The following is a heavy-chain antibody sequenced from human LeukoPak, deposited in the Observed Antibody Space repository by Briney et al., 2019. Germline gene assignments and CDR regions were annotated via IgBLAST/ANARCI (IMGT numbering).Heavy chain of an antibody. Sequence: GGSLRLSCTASGFTFSDYWMNWVRQVPGKGLEWVANIKQDGSEKYYVDSVKGRFTISRDNAKNSLYLQMNSLRTEDTAVYFCAREGYCSSTSCYMDVWGKGITVTVSS. CDR1: GFTFSDYW. CDR2: IKQDGSEK. D-gene: IGHD2-2*01. V-gene: IGHV3-7*01. J-gene: IGHJ6*04. CDR3: AREGYCSSTSCYMDV.